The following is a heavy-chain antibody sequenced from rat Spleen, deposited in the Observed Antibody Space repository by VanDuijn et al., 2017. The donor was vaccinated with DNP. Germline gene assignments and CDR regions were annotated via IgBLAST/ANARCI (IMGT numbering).Heavy chain of an antibody. CDR3: ARSREYTTDYYVMDA. Sequence: IQLVQSGPELKKPGESVKISCKASGYTFTDYAMHWVKQAPGKGLKWMGWINTYTGKPTYADDFKGRFVFSLETSASTANLQISNLKNEDTATYFCARSREYTTDYYVMDAWGQGASVTVSS. D-gene: IGHD1-6*01. CDR2: INTYTGKP. CDR1: GYTFTDYA. V-gene: IGHV9-4*01. J-gene: IGHJ4*01.